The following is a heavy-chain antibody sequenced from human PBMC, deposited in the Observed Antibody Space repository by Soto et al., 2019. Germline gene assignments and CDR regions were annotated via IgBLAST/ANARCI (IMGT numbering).Heavy chain of an antibody. CDR1: GGSISSSNW. V-gene: IGHV4-4*01. CDR3: ARVAPEEGNYYYSLDV. CDR2: IYHSGLT. D-gene: IGHD6-13*01. J-gene: IGHJ6*02. Sequence: LSLTCAVSGGSISSSNWWNWVRQPPGKGLEWIGEIYHSGLTNYNPSLRSRVTISVDKSKNQFSLKLTSVTAADTAVYFCARVAPEEGNYYYSLDVWGQGTTVTVSS.